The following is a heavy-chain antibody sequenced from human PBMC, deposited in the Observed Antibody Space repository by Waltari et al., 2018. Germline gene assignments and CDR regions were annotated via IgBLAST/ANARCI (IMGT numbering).Heavy chain of an antibody. D-gene: IGHD2-2*01. J-gene: IGHJ4*02. Sequence: QVQLQESGPGLVKPSETLSLTCAVSGYSISSGYYWGLIRPPPGKGREWIGSMYHSGSTYSNPSLKSRVTISVDTSKNKFLLKLSSVTAADTAVYYWACTSFLYYFDYWGQGTLVTVS. CDR3: ACTSFLYYFDY. V-gene: IGHV4-38-2*01. CDR1: GYSISSGYY. CDR2: MYHSGST.